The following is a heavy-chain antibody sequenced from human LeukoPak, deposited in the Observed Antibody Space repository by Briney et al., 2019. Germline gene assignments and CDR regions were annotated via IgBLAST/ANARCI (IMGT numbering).Heavy chain of an antibody. Sequence: GGSLRLSCAASGFTFSSSAMSWVRQAPGKGLEWVSAISGSGGSTYYADSVKGRLTISRDNSKNTLYLQMNSQRAEDTAVYYCAKRSSGWYSLDYWGQGTLVTVSS. CDR2: ISGSGGST. D-gene: IGHD6-19*01. CDR3: AKRSSGWYSLDY. J-gene: IGHJ4*02. CDR1: GFTFSSSA. V-gene: IGHV3-23*01.